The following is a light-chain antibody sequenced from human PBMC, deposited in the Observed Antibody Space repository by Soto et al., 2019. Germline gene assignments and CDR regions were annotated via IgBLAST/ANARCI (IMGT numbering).Light chain of an antibody. Sequence: DIQMTQSPSSLSASVGDRVTITCRASQSISSYLNWYQQKPGKAPKLLIYAASSLQSGVPSRFCGSGSGTDFTLTISSLQPEDVATYYCQQSYNTPLFTFGRGTKVDIK. CDR1: QSISSY. J-gene: IGKJ3*01. CDR3: QQSYNTPLFT. V-gene: IGKV1-39*01. CDR2: AAS.